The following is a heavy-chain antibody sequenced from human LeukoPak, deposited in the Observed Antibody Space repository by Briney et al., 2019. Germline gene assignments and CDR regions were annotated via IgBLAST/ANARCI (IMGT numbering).Heavy chain of an antibody. V-gene: IGHV3-49*04. CDR1: GFTFGDYA. D-gene: IGHD3-3*01. CDR2: IRNKAYGGTT. CDR3: TGKSESRRLIWSGYDY. Sequence: PGRSLGLSCTTSGFTFGDYAMSWVRQAPGKGLEWVSFIRNKAYGGTTEYAASVKGRFAISRDDSKSIAYLQMNSLKTEDTAVYYCTGKSESRRLIWSGYDYWGQGTLVTVSS. J-gene: IGHJ4*02.